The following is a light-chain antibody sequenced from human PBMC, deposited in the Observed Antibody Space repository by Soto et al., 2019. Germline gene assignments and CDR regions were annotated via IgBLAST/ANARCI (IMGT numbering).Light chain of an antibody. Sequence: DIQMTQSPSTVSASVGDRVTIACRASQSISGWLAWYQQKAGKAPKLLIYKASSLKSGVPSRFSASGTGTAFTLTISSLQPDDFATYSGHQYNSSPWTFGQGTKVEV. CDR3: HQYNSSPWT. CDR1: QSISGW. CDR2: KAS. V-gene: IGKV1-5*03. J-gene: IGKJ1*01.